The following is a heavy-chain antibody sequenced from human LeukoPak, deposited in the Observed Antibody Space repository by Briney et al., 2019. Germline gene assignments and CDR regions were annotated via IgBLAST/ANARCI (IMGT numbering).Heavy chain of an antibody. CDR1: GYTFTGYY. CDR3: AGGVAYCSSTSCYGGY. J-gene: IGHJ4*02. CDR2: TNPNSGGT. D-gene: IGHD2-2*01. Sequence: ASVKVSCKASGYTFTGYYMHWVRQAPGQGLEWMGWTNPNSGGTNYAQKFQGRVTMTRDTSISTAYMELSRLRSDDTAVYYCAGGVAYCSSTSCYGGYWGQGTLVTVSS. V-gene: IGHV1-2*02.